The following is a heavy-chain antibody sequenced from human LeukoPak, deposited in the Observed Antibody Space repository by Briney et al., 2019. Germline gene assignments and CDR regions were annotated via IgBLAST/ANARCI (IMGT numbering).Heavy chain of an antibody. D-gene: IGHD6-19*01. Sequence: PGGSLRLSCAASGFTISSYTMHWVRQAPGKGLEYVSTISSNGGSTYYADSVKGRFTISRDNSKNTLYLQMGSLRAEDMAVYYCARGGHSSGWYLWASAFDPWGQGTLVTVSS. CDR2: ISSNGGST. CDR3: ARGGHSSGWYLWASAFDP. V-gene: IGHV3-64*02. J-gene: IGHJ5*02. CDR1: GFTISSYT.